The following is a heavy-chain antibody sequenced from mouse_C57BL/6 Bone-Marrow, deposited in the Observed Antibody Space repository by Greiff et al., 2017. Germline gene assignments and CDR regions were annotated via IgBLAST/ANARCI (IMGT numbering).Heavy chain of an antibody. CDR3: ARSTGRGWYFEV. V-gene: IGHV1-69*01. J-gene: IGHJ1*03. CDR2: IDPSDSYT. CDR1: GYTFTSYW. Sequence: QVQLQQPGAELVMPGASVKLSCKASGYTFTSYWMHWVKQRPGQGLEWIGEIDPSDSYTNYNQKFKGKSTLTVDKSSSTAYMQLSSLTSEDAAVYYCARSTGRGWYFEVWGTGTTVTVSS.